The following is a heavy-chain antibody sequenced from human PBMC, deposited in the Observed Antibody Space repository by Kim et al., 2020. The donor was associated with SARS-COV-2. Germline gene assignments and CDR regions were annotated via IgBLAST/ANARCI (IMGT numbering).Heavy chain of an antibody. J-gene: IGHJ4*02. D-gene: IGHD6-19*01. CDR3: VRGQQWLIKN. Sequence: GGSLRLSCAASGFTFDDYAIQWVRQVPGKGLEWVSLISRDGGEIKYADSVKGRFTISRHNSKKSVYLQMNSLRSEDTALYYCVRGQQWLIKNWGQGTQVTVSS. CDR1: GFTFDDYA. CDR2: ISRDGGEI. V-gene: IGHV3-43*02.